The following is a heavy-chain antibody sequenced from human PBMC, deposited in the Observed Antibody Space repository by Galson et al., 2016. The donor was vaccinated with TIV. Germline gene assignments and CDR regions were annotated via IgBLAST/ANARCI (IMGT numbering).Heavy chain of an antibody. CDR1: GDSVSSNSAA. CDR3: ARATPSVFGIIMTLDS. D-gene: IGHD3-16*01. CDR2: TFYRSKWYN. V-gene: IGHV6-1*01. Sequence: CAISGDSVSSNSAAWNWLRQSPSRGLEWLGRTFYRSKWYNDYAPSVKSRITINPDTSKNQFSLQLSSVTPEDTAVCYCARATPSVFGIIMTLDSWGQGTLVTVSS. J-gene: IGHJ4*02.